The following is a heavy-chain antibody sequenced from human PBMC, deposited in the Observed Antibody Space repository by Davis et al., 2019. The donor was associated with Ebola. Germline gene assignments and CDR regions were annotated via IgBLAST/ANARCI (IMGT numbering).Heavy chain of an antibody. Sequence: ESLKISCAASGFTFSSYSMNWVRQAPGKGLEWVSSISSSSSYIYYADSVKGRFTISRDNAKNSLYLQMNSLRDEDTAVYYCARVSWFGELLFTYPDYWGQGTLVTVSS. D-gene: IGHD3-10*01. CDR1: GFTFSSYS. CDR3: ARVSWFGELLFTYPDY. CDR2: ISSSSSYI. V-gene: IGHV3-21*01. J-gene: IGHJ4*02.